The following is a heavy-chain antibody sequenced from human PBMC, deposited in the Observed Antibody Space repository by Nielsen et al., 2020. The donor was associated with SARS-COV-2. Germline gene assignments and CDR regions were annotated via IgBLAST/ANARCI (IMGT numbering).Heavy chain of an antibody. CDR2: ISSTGNTI. V-gene: IGHV3-11*04. Sequence: GESLKISCAASGFIFGDYYMSWNRQAPGKGLEWVSYISSTGNTIFYEDSVKGRFTISRDNARNTLYLQMNSLRVEDTAVYYCARVGSYGDPEYLDYWGQGALVTVSS. D-gene: IGHD4/OR15-4a*01. J-gene: IGHJ4*02. CDR3: ARVGSYGDPEYLDY. CDR1: GFIFGDYY.